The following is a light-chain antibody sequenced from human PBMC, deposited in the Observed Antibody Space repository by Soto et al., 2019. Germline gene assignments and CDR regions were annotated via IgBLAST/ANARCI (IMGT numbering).Light chain of an antibody. CDR2: SDK. Sequence: QSVLTQPPSASGTPGQRVTISCSGSSSNIGRNTVNWYQQLPGTAPKLLIYSDKQRPSGVPDRFSGSKSGTSASLAISGLQSEDEADYYCAAWDDSLSGPVFGGGTKLTV. CDR3: AAWDDSLSGPV. CDR1: SSNIGRNT. V-gene: IGLV1-44*01. J-gene: IGLJ2*01.